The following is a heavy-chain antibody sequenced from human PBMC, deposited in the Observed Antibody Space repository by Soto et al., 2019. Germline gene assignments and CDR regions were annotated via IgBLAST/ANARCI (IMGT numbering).Heavy chain of an antibody. J-gene: IGHJ5*02. CDR3: ARRALYCSGGSCAGFDP. Sequence: SETLSLTCTVSGGSVSSSSYYWGWIRQPPGKGLEWIGSIYYSGSTYYNPSLKSRVTISVDTSKNQFSLKLSSVTAADTAVYYCARRALYCSGGSCAGFDPWGQGTLVTVSS. D-gene: IGHD2-15*01. CDR1: GGSVSSSSYY. CDR2: IYYSGST. V-gene: IGHV4-39*01.